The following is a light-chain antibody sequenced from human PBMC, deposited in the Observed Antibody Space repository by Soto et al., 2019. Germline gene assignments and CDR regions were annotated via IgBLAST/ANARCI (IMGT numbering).Light chain of an antibody. CDR2: EVS. CDR1: SSDIGGYNY. V-gene: IGLV2-14*01. CDR3: SSYISSGTLV. J-gene: IGLJ1*01. Sequence: QSALTQPASVSGSPGQSITISCTGTSSDIGGYNYVSWYQHHPGKAPKLMIYEVSNRPSGVSNRFSGSKSGNTASLTISGLQAEDEADYYCSSYISSGTLVFGTGTKLTVL.